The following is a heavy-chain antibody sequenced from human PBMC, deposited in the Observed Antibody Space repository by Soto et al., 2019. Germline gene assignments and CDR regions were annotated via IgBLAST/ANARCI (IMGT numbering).Heavy chain of an antibody. CDR1: GGSISTEGYY. Sequence: QVQLQESGPGLVKPSQTLSLTCTVSGGSISTEGYYWTWLRQHPGKGLEWIGYIYSSGNIYSNPSLKSRVTVSMDTARNEFSLKLTSVTAADTAIYCRARGRVDGLFRDSWGQGILVTVSS. V-gene: IGHV4-31*03. J-gene: IGHJ4*02. CDR2: IYSSGNI. CDR3: ARGRVDGLFRDS.